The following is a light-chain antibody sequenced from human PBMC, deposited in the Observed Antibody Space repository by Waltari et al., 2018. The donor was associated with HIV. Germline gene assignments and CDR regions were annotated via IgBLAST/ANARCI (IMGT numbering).Light chain of an antibody. CDR3: QSYDSSLSGSRI. CDR2: ANS. Sequence: QSVLTQPPSVSGDPGQKVTISCTGSSSNIGAGYDVHWYQQLPGTAPTLLIYANSERPSGVPDRFSGSKSGTSASLAITGLQAEDEADYYCQSYDSSLSGSRIFGGGTKLAVL. V-gene: IGLV1-40*01. J-gene: IGLJ2*01. CDR1: SSNIGAGYD.